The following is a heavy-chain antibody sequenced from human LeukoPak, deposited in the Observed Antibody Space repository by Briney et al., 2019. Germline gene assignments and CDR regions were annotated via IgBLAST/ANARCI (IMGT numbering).Heavy chain of an antibody. D-gene: IGHD2-2*01. Sequence: GGSLRLSCAASGLTFSDYYMSWIRQAPGKGLEWVSYISSSGSTIYYADSVKGRFTISRDNAKNSLYLQMNSLRAEDTAVYYCARDLWEDIVVVPAAEGDWFDPWGQGTLVTVSS. J-gene: IGHJ5*02. V-gene: IGHV3-11*01. CDR3: ARDLWEDIVVVPAAEGDWFDP. CDR2: ISSSGSTI. CDR1: GLTFSDYY.